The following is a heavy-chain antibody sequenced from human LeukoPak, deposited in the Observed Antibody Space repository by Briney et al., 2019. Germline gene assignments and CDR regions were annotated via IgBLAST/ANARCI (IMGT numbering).Heavy chain of an antibody. V-gene: IGHV4-34*01. CDR3: ARAPTGGPGFDY. CDR2: INHSGST. J-gene: IGHJ4*02. CDR1: GGSFSGYY. Sequence: SETLSLTCAVYGGSFSGYYWSWIRQPPGKGLEWIGEINHSGSTNYNPSLKSRVTISVDTSKNQFSLKLSSVTAADTAVYYCARAPTGGPGFDYWGQGTLVTFSS. D-gene: IGHD4-23*01.